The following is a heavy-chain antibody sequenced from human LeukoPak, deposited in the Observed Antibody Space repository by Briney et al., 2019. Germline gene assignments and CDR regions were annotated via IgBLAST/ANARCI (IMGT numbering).Heavy chain of an antibody. D-gene: IGHD3-3*01. CDR1: GYSFTSYW. J-gene: IGHJ4*02. Sequence: SGESLKISCKGSGYSFTSYWIGWVRQMPGKGLEWMGIIYPGDSDTRYSPSFQGQVTISADKSISTAYLQWSSLKASDTAMYYCARHEFSLGIGVVIGDYFDYWGQGTLVTVSS. CDR3: ARHEFSLGIGVVIGDYFDY. V-gene: IGHV5-51*01. CDR2: IYPGDSDT.